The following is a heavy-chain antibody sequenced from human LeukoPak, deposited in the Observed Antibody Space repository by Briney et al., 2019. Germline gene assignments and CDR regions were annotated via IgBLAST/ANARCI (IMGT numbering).Heavy chain of an antibody. CDR3: ARVSYYGSGSLNWFDP. D-gene: IGHD3-10*01. Sequence: GGSLRLSCAASGFTFSSYSMNWVRQAPGKGLEWVSSISSSSSYIYYADSVKGRFTISRDNAKNSLYLQMNSLRAEDTAVYYCARVSYYGSGSLNWFDPWGQGTPVTVSS. V-gene: IGHV3-21*01. CDR2: ISSSSSYI. J-gene: IGHJ5*02. CDR1: GFTFSSYS.